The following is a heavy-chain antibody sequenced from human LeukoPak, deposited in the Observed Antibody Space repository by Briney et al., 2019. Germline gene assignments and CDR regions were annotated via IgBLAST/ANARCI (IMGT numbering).Heavy chain of an antibody. J-gene: IGHJ4*02. CDR1: GYTFTSYY. CDR2: INPSGGST. Sequence: ASVKVSCKASGYTFTSYYMHWVRQAPGQGLEWMGIINPSGGSTSYAQKLQGRVTMTTDTSTSTAYMELRSLRSDDTAVYYCARDFSDDSSGYLTDYWGQGTLVTVSS. CDR3: ARDFSDDSSGYLTDY. D-gene: IGHD3-22*01. V-gene: IGHV1-46*01.